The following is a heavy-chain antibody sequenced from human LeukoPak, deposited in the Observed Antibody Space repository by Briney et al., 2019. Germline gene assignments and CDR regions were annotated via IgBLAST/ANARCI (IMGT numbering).Heavy chain of an antibody. D-gene: IGHD6-19*01. CDR1: GGSISSYY. V-gene: IGHV4-59*01. J-gene: IGHJ4*02. CDR3: ARLGEQWLASFDY. CDR2: IYYSGST. Sequence: SETLSLTCTVSGGSISSYYWCWLRQPPGKGLEWIGNIYYSGSTNYNPSLKSRVTISVDTSKNQFSLQMSTVTAADTAVYYCARLGEQWLASFDYWGQGTLVTVST.